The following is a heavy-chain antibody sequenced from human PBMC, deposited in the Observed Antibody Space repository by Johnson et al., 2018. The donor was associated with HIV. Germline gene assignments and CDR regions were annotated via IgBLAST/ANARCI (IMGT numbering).Heavy chain of an antibody. V-gene: IGHV3-23*04. CDR1: GFTVSSYA. J-gene: IGHJ3*02. Sequence: MMLVESGGGLVQPGGSLRLSCAASGFTVSSYAMSWVRLNPGKGLEWVSSMSGGGGSAYYSDSVKGRFTISRDNSKNTLYLQMNSLRAEDTAVYYCARMTTTVSHHDGFDIWGQGTMVTVSS. CDR3: ARMTTTVSHHDGFDI. CDR2: MSGGGGSA. D-gene: IGHD4-17*01.